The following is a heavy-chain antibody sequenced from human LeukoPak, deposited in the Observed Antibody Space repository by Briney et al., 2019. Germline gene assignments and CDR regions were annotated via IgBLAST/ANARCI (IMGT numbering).Heavy chain of an antibody. CDR2: ITGSGGST. CDR3: AKRVRYYDSSGYYYADDFDY. J-gene: IGHJ4*02. V-gene: IGHV3-23*01. Sequence: PGGSLRLSCAASGFIVTTKHMSWVRQAPGKGLEWVSAITGSGGSTYYADSVKGRFTISRDNSKNTLYLQMNSLRAEDTAVYYCAKRVRYYDSSGYYYADDFDYWGQGTLVTVSS. CDR1: GFIVTTKH. D-gene: IGHD3-22*01.